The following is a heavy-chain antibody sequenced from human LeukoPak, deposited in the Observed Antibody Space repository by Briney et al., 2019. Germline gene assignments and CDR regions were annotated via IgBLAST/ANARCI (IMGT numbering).Heavy chain of an antibody. D-gene: IGHD1-26*01. CDR1: AFTFSRFW. Sequence: PGGSLRLSCAASAFTFSRFWMHWVRQAPGRGLVWVSRINTDASNTIYADSVKGRFHITRDNAQNTLYLQMNSLRAEDTAVYYCARDQSIAGPTTADYWGQGTLVTVSS. J-gene: IGHJ4*02. CDR3: ARDQSIAGPTTADY. CDR2: INTDASNT. V-gene: IGHV3-74*01.